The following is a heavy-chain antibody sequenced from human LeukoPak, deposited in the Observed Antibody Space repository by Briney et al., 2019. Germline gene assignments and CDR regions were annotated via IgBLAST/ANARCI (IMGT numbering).Heavy chain of an antibody. CDR2: IYTSGST. CDR3: AREDPYDYGNYLAIDY. J-gene: IGHJ4*02. CDR1: GGSISSYY. Sequence: PSETLSLTCTVSGGSISSYYWSWIRQPAGKGLEWIGRIYTSGSTNYNPSLKSRVTMSVDTSKNQFSLKLSSVTAADTAVYYCAREDPYDYGNYLAIDYWGQGTLVTVSS. V-gene: IGHV4-4*07. D-gene: IGHD4-11*01.